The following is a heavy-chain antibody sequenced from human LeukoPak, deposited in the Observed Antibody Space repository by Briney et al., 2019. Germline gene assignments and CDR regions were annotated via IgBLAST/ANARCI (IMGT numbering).Heavy chain of an antibody. J-gene: IGHJ4*02. CDR1: GISFTSYA. CDR2: IVPIYDVT. D-gene: IGHD3-10*01. Sequence: SVKVSCTASGISFTSYAISWVRQAPGQGLEWMGAIVPIYDVTNYAQTFRGRVTMTADESTSRAYMELSSLTSEDTAMYYCARIYYGSGSPDGYWGQGTLVTVSS. V-gene: IGHV1-69*13. CDR3: ARIYYGSGSPDGY.